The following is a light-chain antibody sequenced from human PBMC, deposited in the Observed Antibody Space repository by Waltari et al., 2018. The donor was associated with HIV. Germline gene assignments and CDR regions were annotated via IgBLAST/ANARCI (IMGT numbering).Light chain of an antibody. CDR3: CSYAGSHTPWV. V-gene: IGLV2-11*01. Sequence: QSALTQPRSVTGSPGQSVTISCTGTSSDVGGYNYVSWYQQPPGKAPKLIIYDVSKRPSGVPDRFSGSKSGNTASLTISGLQAEDEVHYYCCSYAGSHTPWVFGGGTKVTVL. J-gene: IGLJ3*02. CDR1: SSDVGGYNY. CDR2: DVS.